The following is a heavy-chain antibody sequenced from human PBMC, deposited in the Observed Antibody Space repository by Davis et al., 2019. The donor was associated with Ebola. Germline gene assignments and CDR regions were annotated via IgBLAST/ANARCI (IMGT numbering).Heavy chain of an antibody. D-gene: IGHD3-16*02. CDR1: GFTFSSYG. J-gene: IGHJ6*02. Sequence: GESLKISCAASGFTFSSYGMHWVRQAPGKGLEWVAVISYDGSNKYYADSVKGRFTISRDNSKNTLYLQMNSLRAEDTAVYYCAREGGVISPGMDVWGQGTTVTVSS. V-gene: IGHV3-33*05. CDR2: ISYDGSNK. CDR3: AREGGVISPGMDV.